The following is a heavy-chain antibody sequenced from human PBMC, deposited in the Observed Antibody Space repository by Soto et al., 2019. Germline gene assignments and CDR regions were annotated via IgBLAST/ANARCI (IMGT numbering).Heavy chain of an antibody. V-gene: IGHV4-59*08. Sequence: QVQLQESGPGLVKPSETLSLTCTVSGGSISSYYWSWIRQPPGKGLEWIGYIYYSGSTNYNPSLKSRLTISVDTSQDQFSLRLSSVTAADTAVYYCARRYGSCFDYWGQGTLVTVSS. J-gene: IGHJ4*02. CDR1: GGSISSYY. CDR2: IYYSGST. CDR3: ARRYGSCFDY. D-gene: IGHD5-18*01.